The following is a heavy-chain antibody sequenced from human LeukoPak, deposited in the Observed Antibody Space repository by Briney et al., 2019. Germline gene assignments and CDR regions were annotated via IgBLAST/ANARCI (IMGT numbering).Heavy chain of an antibody. J-gene: IGHJ5*02. CDR2: INTNTGNP. V-gene: IGHV7-4-1*02. D-gene: IGHD4-17*01. CDR3: ARAVGRTVNRNWFDP. CDR1: GYTFTNHA. Sequence: GASVKVSCKASGYTFTNHAMIWVRQAPGQGLEWMGWINTNTGNPTYAQGFTGRFVFSLDTSVSTAYLQISSLTAEDTAVYYCARAVGRTVNRNWFDPWGQGTLVTVSS.